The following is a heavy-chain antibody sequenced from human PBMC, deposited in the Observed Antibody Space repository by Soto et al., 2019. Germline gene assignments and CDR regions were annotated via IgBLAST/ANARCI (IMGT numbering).Heavy chain of an antibody. V-gene: IGHV1-18*01. D-gene: IGHD6-13*01. CDR2: ISAYNGNT. CDR1: GYTFTSYG. Sequence: QVQLVQSGAEVKKPGASVKVSCKASGYTFTSYGISWVRQAPGQELEWMGWISAYNGNTNYAQKLQGRVTTTTDTSTSTAYMELRSLRSDDTAVYYCARDRDSSSWYHHYYYYGMDVWGQGTTVTVSS. CDR3: ARDRDSSSWYHHYYYYGMDV. J-gene: IGHJ6*02.